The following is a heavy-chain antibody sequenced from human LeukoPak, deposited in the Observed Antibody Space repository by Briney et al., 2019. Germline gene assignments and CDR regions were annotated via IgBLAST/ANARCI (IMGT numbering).Heavy chain of an antibody. CDR3: ARDGENDAFDI. CDR2: IIPIFGTA. V-gene: IGHV1-69*05. Sequence: SVKVSCKASGGTFSSYAISWVRQAPGQGLEWMGRIIPIFGTANYAQKFQGRVTITTDESTSTAYMELSSLRSGDTAVYYCARDGENDAFDIWGQGTMVTVSS. CDR1: GGTFSSYA. J-gene: IGHJ3*02.